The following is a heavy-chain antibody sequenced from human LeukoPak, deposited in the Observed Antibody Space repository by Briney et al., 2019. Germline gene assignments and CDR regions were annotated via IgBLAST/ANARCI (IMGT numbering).Heavy chain of an antibody. CDR2: IYYSGST. D-gene: IGHD3-3*01. CDR3: ARITYDFWSGYSFQHYFDY. CDR1: GGSISSHY. J-gene: IGHJ4*02. V-gene: IGHV4-59*11. Sequence: SETLSLACTVSGGSISSHYWSWIRQPPGKGLEWIGYIYYSGSTNYNPSLKSRVTISVDTSKNQFSLKLSSVTAADTAVYYCARITYDFWSGYSFQHYFDYWGQGTLVTVSS.